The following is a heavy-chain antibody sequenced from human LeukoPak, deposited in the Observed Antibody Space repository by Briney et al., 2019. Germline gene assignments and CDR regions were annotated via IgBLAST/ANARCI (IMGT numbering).Heavy chain of an antibody. V-gene: IGHV1-18*01. J-gene: IGHJ6*02. Sequence: ASVKVSCKASGYTFTSYGISWVRQAPGQGLEWMGWISAYNGNTNYAQKLQGRVTMTTDTSTSTAYMELRSLRSDDTAVYCCARDELYSSSWDYYGMDVWGQGTTVTVSS. D-gene: IGHD6-13*01. CDR1: GYTFTSYG. CDR3: ARDELYSSSWDYYGMDV. CDR2: ISAYNGNT.